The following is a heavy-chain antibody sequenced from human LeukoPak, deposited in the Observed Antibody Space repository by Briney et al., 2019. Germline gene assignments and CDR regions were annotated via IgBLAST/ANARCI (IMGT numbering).Heavy chain of an antibody. CDR1: GCTFSSYA. V-gene: IGHV3-23*01. Sequence: QPGRSLRLSCAASGCTFSSYAMSWVRQAPGKGLEWVSAISGSGGSTYYADSVKGRFTISRDNSKNTLYLQMNSLRAEDTAVYYCADGGVGATVDAFDIWGQGTMVTVSS. CDR3: ADGGVGATVDAFDI. CDR2: ISGSGGST. J-gene: IGHJ3*02. D-gene: IGHD1-26*01.